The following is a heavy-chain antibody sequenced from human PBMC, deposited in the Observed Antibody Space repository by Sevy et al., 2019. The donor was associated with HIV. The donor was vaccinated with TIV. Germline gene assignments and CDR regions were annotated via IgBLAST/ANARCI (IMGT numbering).Heavy chain of an antibody. CDR2: MFHSGST. V-gene: IGHV4-4*02. CDR3: AREAGSGTYYRPLQYFDL. CDR1: GVSISSGSW. J-gene: IGHJ2*01. D-gene: IGHD3-10*01. Sequence: SETLSLTCAVSGVSISSGSWWSWVRQPPGKGLEWIGEMFHSGSTNYNPSLRSRVTMSIDKSKNQFSLKLSSVTAADTAAYYCAREAGSGTYYRPLQYFDLWGRGTLVTVSS.